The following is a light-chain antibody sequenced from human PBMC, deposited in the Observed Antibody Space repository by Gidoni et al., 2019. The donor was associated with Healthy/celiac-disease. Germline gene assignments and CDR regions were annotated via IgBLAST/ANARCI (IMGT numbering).Light chain of an antibody. J-gene: IGKJ2*02. CDR2: GAS. V-gene: IGKV3-15*01. CDR1: QSVSSN. Sequence: IVLTQSPATLSVSPGDRATLSCRASQSVSSNLAWYQQKPGQAPRLLIYGASTRATGIPARFRGRGSGTEFTLTISSLQSEDFAFYYCQQYNNWPCTFGQGTKLEIK. CDR3: QQYNNWPCT.